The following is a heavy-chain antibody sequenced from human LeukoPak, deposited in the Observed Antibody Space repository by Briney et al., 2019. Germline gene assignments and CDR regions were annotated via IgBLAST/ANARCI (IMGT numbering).Heavy chain of an antibody. CDR2: LIPTFDSA. V-gene: IGHV1-69*05. CDR3: ARGKQLWNFDS. D-gene: IGHD5-18*01. CDR1: GGTFSDCA. J-gene: IGHJ4*02. Sequence: GASVKVSCKASGGTFSDCAISWVRQAPGQGLEWMGGLIPTFDSANYAQKFQGRVTITTDESTTTAYMELTSLTSEDTAVYYCARGKQLWNFDSWGQGTLVTVSS.